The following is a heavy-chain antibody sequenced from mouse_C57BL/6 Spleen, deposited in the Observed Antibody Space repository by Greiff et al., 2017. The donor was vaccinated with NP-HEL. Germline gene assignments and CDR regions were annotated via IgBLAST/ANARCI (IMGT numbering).Heavy chain of an antibody. J-gene: IGHJ2*01. Sequence: VQLQQSGPELVKPGASVKISCKASGYAFSSSWMNWVKQRPGKGLEWIGRIYPGDGDTNYNEKFKGKATLTSDKSSSTAYMQLSSLTSEDSAVYVCARSRITTVVATFDYWGQGTTLTVSS. CDR1: GYAFSSSW. D-gene: IGHD1-1*01. CDR3: ARSRITTVVATFDY. V-gene: IGHV1-82*01. CDR2: IYPGDGDT.